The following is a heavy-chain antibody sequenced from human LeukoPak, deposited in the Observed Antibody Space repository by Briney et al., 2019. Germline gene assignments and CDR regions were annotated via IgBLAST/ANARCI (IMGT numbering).Heavy chain of an antibody. J-gene: IGHJ5*02. CDR3: ARHITWFDP. V-gene: IGHV4-59*08. Sequence: PSETLSLICTVSGVSISSYYWSWIRQPPGKGLEWVGYIYYSGSTNYNPSLKSRVTISVDTSKNQFFLKLSSVTAADTAVYYCARHITWFDPWGQGTLVTVSS. CDR1: GVSISSYY. D-gene: IGHD1-20*01. CDR2: IYYSGST.